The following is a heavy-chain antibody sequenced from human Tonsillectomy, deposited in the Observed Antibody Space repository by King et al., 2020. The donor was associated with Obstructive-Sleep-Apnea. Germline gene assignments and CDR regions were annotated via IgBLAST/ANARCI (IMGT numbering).Heavy chain of an antibody. V-gene: IGHV4-30-4*01. CDR3: ARVLAYCTGTGCYFFDS. D-gene: IGHD2-2*01. CDR1: GGSISSGDYY. J-gene: IGHJ4*02. Sequence: QLQESGPGLVKPSQTLSLTCTVSGGSISSGDYYWSWIRQPPGKGLEWIGYIYYPGSTSYNPSLKSRLTISVDTSKNQFSPKLGSVTAADTAVYYCARVLAYCTGTGCYFFDSWGQGTLVTVSS. CDR2: IYYPGST.